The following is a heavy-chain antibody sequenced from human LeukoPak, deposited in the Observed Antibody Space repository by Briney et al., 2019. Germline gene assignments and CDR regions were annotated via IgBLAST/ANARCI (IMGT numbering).Heavy chain of an antibody. D-gene: IGHD5-12*01. CDR2: ISGSGGST. CDR1: GFTFSSYA. Sequence: GGSLRLSCAASGFTFSSYAMSWVRQAPRKGLEWVSAISGSGGSTYYADSVKGRFTISRDNSKNTLYLQMNGLRVEDTAVYYCAKDMQTWPRFPDYWGQGTLVTVSS. CDR3: AKDMQTWPRFPDY. V-gene: IGHV3-23*01. J-gene: IGHJ4*02.